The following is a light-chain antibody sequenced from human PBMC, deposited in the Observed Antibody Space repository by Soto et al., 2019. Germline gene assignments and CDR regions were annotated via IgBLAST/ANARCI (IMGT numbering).Light chain of an antibody. CDR3: QHFGDSLWT. V-gene: IGKV3-20*01. Sequence: EIVLTQSPGTLSLSPGERATLFCRASQSVASRNLAWYQQKSGQAARLLMYGASSRAIHTPDRFSGTGSGTDFTLTISGLEPEDFAVYYCQHFGDSLWTFGQGTKVEI. J-gene: IGKJ1*01. CDR2: GAS. CDR1: QSVASRN.